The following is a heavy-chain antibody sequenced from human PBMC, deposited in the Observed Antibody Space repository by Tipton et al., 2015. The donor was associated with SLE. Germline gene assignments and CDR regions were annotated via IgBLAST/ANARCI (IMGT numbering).Heavy chain of an antibody. CDR2: IYYSGST. CDR1: GGSISSHY. J-gene: IGHJ5*02. D-gene: IGHD6-13*01. Sequence: TLSLTCTVSGGSISSHYWSWIRQPPGKGLEWIGYIYYSGSTNYNPSLKSRVTISVDTSKNQFSLKLSSVTAADTAVYYCARGGGTLVPDWFDPWGQGTLVTVSS. V-gene: IGHV4-59*11. CDR3: ARGGGTLVPDWFDP.